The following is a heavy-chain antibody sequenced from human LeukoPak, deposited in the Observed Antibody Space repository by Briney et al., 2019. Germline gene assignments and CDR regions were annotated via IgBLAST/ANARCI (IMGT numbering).Heavy chain of an antibody. CDR1: GFTFSSYG. CDR2: ISYDGSNK. V-gene: IGHV3-30*03. D-gene: IGHD2-2*02. J-gene: IGHJ4*02. Sequence: PGRSLRLSCAASGFTFSSYGMHWVRQAPGKGLEWVAVISYDGSNKYYADSVKGRFTISRDNSKNTLYLQMNSLRAEDTAVYYCARDFWPAAIPEAPHYWGQGTLVTVSS. CDR3: ARDFWPAAIPEAPHY.